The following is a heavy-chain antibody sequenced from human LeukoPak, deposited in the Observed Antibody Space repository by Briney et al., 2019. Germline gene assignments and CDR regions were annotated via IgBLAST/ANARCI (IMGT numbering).Heavy chain of an antibody. D-gene: IGHD2-2*01. J-gene: IGHJ4*02. CDR2: INPNRGGT. CDR1: GYTFTGYY. Sequence: ASVKVSCKASGYTFTGYYMHWVRQAPGQGLEWMGRINPNRGGTNYAQKFQGRVTMTRDTSISTAYMELSRLRSDDTAVYYCAREGMEYCSSTSCPLSSFDYWGQGTLVTVSS. V-gene: IGHV1-2*06. CDR3: AREGMEYCSSTSCPLSSFDY.